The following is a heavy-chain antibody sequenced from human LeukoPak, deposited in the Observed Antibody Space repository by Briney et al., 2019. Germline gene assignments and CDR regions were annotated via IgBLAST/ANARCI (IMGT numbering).Heavy chain of an antibody. D-gene: IGHD5-12*01. J-gene: IGHJ4*02. CDR2: ISPGGGPT. V-gene: IGHV3-23*01. CDR3: AKDGAWLRFDD. CDR1: GFPFSIYG. Sequence: PGGSLRLSCAGSGFPFSIYGMNWVRQAPGKGLEWVSGISPGGGPTYYADSVKGRFTISRDDSKNTLYLQMNNLRAEDTAVYYCAKDGAWLRFDDWGQGILVTVSS.